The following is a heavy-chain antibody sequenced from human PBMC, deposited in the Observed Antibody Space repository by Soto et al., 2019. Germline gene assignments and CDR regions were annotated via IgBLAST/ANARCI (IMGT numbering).Heavy chain of an antibody. J-gene: IGHJ5*02. CDR1: GGSVNRGGYS. CDR3: ARSIVTPSAMFDH. Sequence: SETLSLTCAVSGGSVNRGGYSWSWIGQAPGKGLEWLAYIYRTGHTIYNPSLNSRATISLDEPNNQFSLHLTSVTAADTAVYYCARSIVTPSAMFDHWGQGLLVTVSS. V-gene: IGHV4-30-2*01. CDR2: IYRTGHT. D-gene: IGHD2-2*01.